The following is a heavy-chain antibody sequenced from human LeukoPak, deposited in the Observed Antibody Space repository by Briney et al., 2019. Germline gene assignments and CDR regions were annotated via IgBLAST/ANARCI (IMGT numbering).Heavy chain of an antibody. D-gene: IGHD2-15*01. Sequence: PGEALKISCKGSGYNFISYWVAWVRHMPGKGLEWMGIIFPADSDTRYSPTFQGQVTISADKSISTAYLQWSSLKASDTAIYYCARMRGIVVALDNWFDPWGQGTLVTVSS. V-gene: IGHV5-51*01. J-gene: IGHJ5*02. CDR1: GYNFISYW. CDR3: ARMRGIVVALDNWFDP. CDR2: IFPADSDT.